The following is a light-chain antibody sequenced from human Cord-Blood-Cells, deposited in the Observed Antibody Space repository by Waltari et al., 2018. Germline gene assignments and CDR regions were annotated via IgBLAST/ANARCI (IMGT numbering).Light chain of an antibody. CDR3: QQYYSTPYT. CDR2: WAS. Sequence: DIVLTQPPDSLAMSPGERATIPCTSSQSVLYSSNNKNYLAWYQQKPGQPPKLLIYWASTRESGVPDRFSGSGSGTDFTLTISSLQAEDVAVYYCQQYYSTPYTFGQGTKLEIK. CDR1: QSVLYSSNNKNY. J-gene: IGKJ2*01. V-gene: IGKV4-1*01.